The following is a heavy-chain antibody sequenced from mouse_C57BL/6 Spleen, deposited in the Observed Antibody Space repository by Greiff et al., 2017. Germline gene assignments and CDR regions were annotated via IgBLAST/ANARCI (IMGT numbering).Heavy chain of an antibody. V-gene: IGHV6-3*01. CDR2: IRLKSDNYAT. CDR3: TAYYYGSSVDY. J-gene: IGHJ2*01. Sequence: EVQLQESGGGLVQPGGSMKLSCVASGFTFSNYWMNWVRQSPEKGLEWVAQIRLKSDNYATHYAESVKGRFTISRDDSKSSVYLQMNNLRAEDTGIYYCTAYYYGSSVDYWGQGTTLTVSS. CDR1: GFTFSNYW. D-gene: IGHD1-1*01.